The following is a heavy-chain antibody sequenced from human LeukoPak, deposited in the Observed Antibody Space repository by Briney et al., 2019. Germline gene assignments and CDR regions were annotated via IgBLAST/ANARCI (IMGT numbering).Heavy chain of an antibody. Sequence: GGSLRPSCAASGFTFSSYSMNWVRQAPGKGLEWVSSISSSSSYIYYADSVKGRFTISRDNAKNSLYLQMNSLRAEDTAVYYCAKRKQVDWYVDYWGQGTLVTVSS. CDR1: GFTFSSYS. CDR3: AKRKQVDWYVDY. CDR2: ISSSSSYI. J-gene: IGHJ4*02. D-gene: IGHD3-9*01. V-gene: IGHV3-21*01.